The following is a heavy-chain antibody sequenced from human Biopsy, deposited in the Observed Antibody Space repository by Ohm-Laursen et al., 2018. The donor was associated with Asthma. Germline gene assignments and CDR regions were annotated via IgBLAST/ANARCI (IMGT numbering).Heavy chain of an antibody. D-gene: IGHD6-13*01. Sequence: SQTLSLTCSLSSGSGGYMRSGNYYWGWIRQPPGKELEWIGSIYYSGTTYYNPSLESRVTVSADTSKNQFSLKLTSVTAADTAVYYCVRGSSSWHHGPFHYYYGLDVWGQGTTATVSS. V-gene: IGHV4-39*01. J-gene: IGHJ6*02. CDR2: IYYSGTT. CDR1: SGSGGYMRSGNYY. CDR3: VRGSSSWHHGPFHYYYGLDV.